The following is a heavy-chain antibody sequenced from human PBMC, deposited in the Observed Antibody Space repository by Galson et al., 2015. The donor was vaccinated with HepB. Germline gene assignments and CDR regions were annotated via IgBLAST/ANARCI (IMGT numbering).Heavy chain of an antibody. CDR2: IIPIFGTA. V-gene: IGHV1-69*13. J-gene: IGHJ6*02. Sequence: SVKVSCKASGGTFSSYAISWARQPPGQGLEWMGGIIPIFGTANYAQKFQGRVTITADESTSTAYMKLSSVRSEDTAVYYCASPIVVVPTVIATAGRYYGMDVWGQGTTVTVSS. CDR3: ASPIVVVPTVIATAGRYYGMDV. D-gene: IGHD6-13*01. CDR1: GGTFSSYA.